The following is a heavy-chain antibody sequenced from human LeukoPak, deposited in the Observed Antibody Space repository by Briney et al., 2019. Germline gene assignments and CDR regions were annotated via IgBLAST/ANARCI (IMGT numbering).Heavy chain of an antibody. D-gene: IGHD1-1*01. Sequence: PGGSLRLSCAASGFAFRNYAMSWVRQAPGKGLEWVSAISPSGNKYYPDSLKGRFSISRDNSKNTLYLQMNTLRAEDTAKYYCAKEGLDGSLLEFYFDSWDQGTLVTVSS. J-gene: IGHJ4*02. V-gene: IGHV3-23*01. CDR1: GFAFRNYA. CDR2: ISPSGNK. CDR3: AKEGLDGSLLEFYFDS.